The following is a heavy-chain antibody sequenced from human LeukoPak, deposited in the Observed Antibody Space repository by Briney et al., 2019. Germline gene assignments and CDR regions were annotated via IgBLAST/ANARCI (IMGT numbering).Heavy chain of an antibody. V-gene: IGHV3-21*01. Sequence: GGSLRLSCVASGFTFITYSMNWVRQAPGKGLEWVSSISSSSDYIYYADSVKGRFTISRDNAKNSLYLQMNSLRAEDTAVYYCARVERDYERPKTSDSKVYYYYYYMDVWGKGTTVTISS. CDR2: ISSSSDYI. D-gene: IGHD4-17*01. CDR1: GFTFITYS. CDR3: ARVERDYERPKTSDSKVYYYYYYMDV. J-gene: IGHJ6*03.